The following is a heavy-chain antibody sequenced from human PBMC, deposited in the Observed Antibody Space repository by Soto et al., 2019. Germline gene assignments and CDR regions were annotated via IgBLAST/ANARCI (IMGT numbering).Heavy chain of an antibody. V-gene: IGHV5-51*01. CDR1: GYSFTSYW. Sequence: GESLKISCKGSGYSFTSYWIGWVRQMPGKGLEWMGIIYPGDSDTRYSPSFQGQVTISADKSISTAYLQWSSLKASDTAIYYCAITAAAGKHYYGVHVWGQGTTVTVSS. J-gene: IGHJ6*02. CDR2: IYPGDSDT. CDR3: AITAAAGKHYYGVHV. D-gene: IGHD6-13*01.